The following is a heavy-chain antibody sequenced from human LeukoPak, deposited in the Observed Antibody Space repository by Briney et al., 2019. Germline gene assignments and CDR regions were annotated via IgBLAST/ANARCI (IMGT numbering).Heavy chain of an antibody. Sequence: SETLSLTCAVYGGSFSGYYWSWIRQPPGKGLEGIGEINHSGSTNYNPSLKSRVTISVDTSKNQFSLKLSSVTAADTAVYYCARGPSSGGRGGFDYWGQGTLVTVSS. CDR1: GGSFSGYY. CDR2: INHSGST. J-gene: IGHJ4*02. D-gene: IGHD3-10*01. CDR3: ARGPSSGGRGGFDY. V-gene: IGHV4-34*01.